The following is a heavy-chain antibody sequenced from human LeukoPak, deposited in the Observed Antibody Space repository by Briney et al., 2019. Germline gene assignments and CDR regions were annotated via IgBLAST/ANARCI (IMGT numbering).Heavy chain of an antibody. CDR3: VRDHYYSFDY. J-gene: IGHJ4*02. D-gene: IGHD2/OR15-2a*01. CDR1: GFTFSSYS. Sequence: GGSLRLSCTASGFTFSSYSMNWVRQAPGKGLEWISYISSSSSAIYYADSVKGRSTISRDNAKNSLYLQMNSLRDEDTAVYYCVRDHYYSFDYWGQGTLVTVSS. V-gene: IGHV3-48*02. CDR2: ISSSSSAI.